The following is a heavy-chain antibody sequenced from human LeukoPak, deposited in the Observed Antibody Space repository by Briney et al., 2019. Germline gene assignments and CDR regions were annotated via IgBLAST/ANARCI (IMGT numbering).Heavy chain of an antibody. V-gene: IGHV4-31*03. J-gene: IGHJ5*02. D-gene: IGHD3-22*01. CDR2: IYYSGST. Sequence: TSQTLSLTCTVSGGSISSGGYYWSWIRQHPGKGLGWIGYIYYSGSTYYNPSLKSRVTISVDTSKNQFSLKLSSVTAADTAVYYCARDGKPMAKKYYYDSSGPPSAWGQGTLVTVSS. CDR3: ARDGKPMAKKYYYDSSGPPSA. CDR1: GGSISSGGYY.